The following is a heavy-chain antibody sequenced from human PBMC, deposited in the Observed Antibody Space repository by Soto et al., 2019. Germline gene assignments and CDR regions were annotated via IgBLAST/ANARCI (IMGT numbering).Heavy chain of an antibody. CDR2: IYYNGST. J-gene: IGHJ5*02. V-gene: IGHV4-39*01. CDR1: GGSVSSSRYF. D-gene: IGHD2-15*01. Sequence: QVQVQESGPGLVKPSDTLSLTCTVSGGSVSSSRYFWGWIRQPPGQGLEWIGTIYYNGSTYYNPSLKCRVALSVDPPQNQSSLKLTSVTASDTAVYYCARQRVVHASPTNWFDPWGQGPLVTVSS. CDR3: ARQRVVHASPTNWFDP.